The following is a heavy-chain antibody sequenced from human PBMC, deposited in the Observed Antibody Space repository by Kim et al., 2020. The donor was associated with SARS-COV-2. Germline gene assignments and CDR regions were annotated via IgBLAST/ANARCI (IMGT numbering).Heavy chain of an antibody. CDR3: ARGRNWCSSTSCYLTALYYYYGMDV. J-gene: IGHJ6*02. Sequence: SETLSLTCTVSGGSISSYYWSWIRQPPGKGLEWIGYIYYSGSTNYNPSLKSRVTISVDTSKNQFSLKLSSVTAADTAVYYCARGRNWCSSTSCYLTALYYYYGMDVWGQGTTVTVSS. CDR1: GGSISSYY. CDR2: IYYSGST. V-gene: IGHV4-59*01. D-gene: IGHD2-2*01.